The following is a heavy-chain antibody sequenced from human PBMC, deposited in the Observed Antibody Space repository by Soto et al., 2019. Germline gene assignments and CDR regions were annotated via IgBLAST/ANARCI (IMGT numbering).Heavy chain of an antibody. D-gene: IGHD2-15*01. Sequence: PGESLKISCKGSGYRFSSYWIGWVRQMPGKGLEWMGIIYPGDSRSRYSPSFQGQVTMSFDKSISTAYLQWSSLKPSDTAIYYCARHGSPYQFGCLAFWGQGTLVTVYS. V-gene: IGHV5-51*01. J-gene: IGHJ4*02. CDR3: ARHGSPYQFGCLAF. CDR2: IYPGDSRS. CDR1: GYRFSSYW.